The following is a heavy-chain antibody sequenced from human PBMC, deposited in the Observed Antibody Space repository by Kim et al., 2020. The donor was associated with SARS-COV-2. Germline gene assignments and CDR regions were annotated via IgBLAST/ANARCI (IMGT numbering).Heavy chain of an antibody. D-gene: IGHD5-18*01. CDR3: AKDFKGKYSYGSIAFDY. J-gene: IGHJ4*02. V-gene: IGHV3-23*01. CDR1: GFTFSSYA. CDR2: ISGSGGST. Sequence: GGSLRLSCAASGFTFSSYAMSWVRQAPGKGLEWVSAISGSGGSTYYADSVKGRFTISRDNSKNTLYLQMNSLRAEDTAVYYCAKDFKGKYSYGSIAFDYWGQGTLVTVSS.